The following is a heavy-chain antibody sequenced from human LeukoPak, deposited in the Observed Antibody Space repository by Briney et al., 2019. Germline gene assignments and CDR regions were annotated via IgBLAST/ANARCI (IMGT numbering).Heavy chain of an antibody. J-gene: IGHJ4*02. CDR2: INHSGST. Sequence: SETLSLTCAVYGESFSGYYWSWIRQPPGKGLEWIGEINHSGSTNYNPSLKSRVTISVDTSKNQFSLKLSSVTAADTAVYYCARRRIVGATLDYWGQGTLVTVSS. CDR1: GESFSGYY. CDR3: ARRRIVGATLDY. V-gene: IGHV4-34*01. D-gene: IGHD1-26*01.